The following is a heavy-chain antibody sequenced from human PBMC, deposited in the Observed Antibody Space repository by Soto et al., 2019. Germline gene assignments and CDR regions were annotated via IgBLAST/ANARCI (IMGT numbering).Heavy chain of an antibody. J-gene: IGHJ5*02. CDR1: GFSVSSSH. CDR2: IYSGGAT. Sequence: EVQLVDSGGGLVQPGGSLRLSCAAAGFSVSSSHMNWVRQAPGKGLEWISVIYSGGATYYAVSVNGRFTMSRDKSKNTGYIQMNSLSAEGTAMYYCSKVGPYDSGSYMLRYNWFDPWGQGTLVTVFS. V-gene: IGHV3-53*01. D-gene: IGHD3-10*01. CDR3: SKVGPYDSGSYMLRYNWFDP.